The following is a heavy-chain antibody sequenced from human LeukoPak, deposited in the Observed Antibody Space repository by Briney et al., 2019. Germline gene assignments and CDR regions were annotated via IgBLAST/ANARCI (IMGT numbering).Heavy chain of an antibody. J-gene: IGHJ1*01. CDR3: ASGDYYDSSGYYGNEYFQH. D-gene: IGHD3-22*01. CDR1: GYTFTSYY. Sequence: ASVKVSCKASGYTFTSYYMHWVRQAPGQGLEWMGIINPSGGSTSYAQKVQGRVTMTRDTSTSTVYMELSSLRSEDTAVYYCASGDYYDSSGYYGNEYFQHWGQGTLVTVSS. CDR2: INPSGGST. V-gene: IGHV1-46*01.